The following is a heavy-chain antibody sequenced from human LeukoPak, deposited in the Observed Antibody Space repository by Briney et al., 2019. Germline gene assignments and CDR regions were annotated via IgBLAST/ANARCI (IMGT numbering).Heavy chain of an antibody. CDR1: EYTFIGYY. V-gene: IGHV1-2*02. D-gene: IGHD6-13*01. J-gene: IGHJ4*02. CDR3: ARRSSSWPYYFDN. Sequence: GASVKVSCKASEYTFIGYYMHWVRQAHGQGPEWMGWINPNGGATNYAQKFQGRVTMTRDTSISTAYMELSRLRSDDTAVYYCARRSSSWPYYFDNWGQGTLVTVSS. CDR2: INPNGGAT.